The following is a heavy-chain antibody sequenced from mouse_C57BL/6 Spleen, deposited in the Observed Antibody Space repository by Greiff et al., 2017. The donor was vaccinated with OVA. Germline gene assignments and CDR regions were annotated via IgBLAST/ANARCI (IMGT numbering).Heavy chain of an antibody. CDR2: IDPSDSET. J-gene: IGHJ3*01. CDR3: ARGIYYGNSQAWFAY. V-gene: IGHV1-52*01. Sequence: QVQLQQPGAELVRPGSSVKLSCKASGYTFTSYWMHWVKQRPIQGLEWIGNIDPSDSETHYNQKFKDKATLTVGKSSSTAYMQLSSLTSEDSAVYYCARGIYYGNSQAWFAYWGQGTLVTVSA. D-gene: IGHD2-1*01. CDR1: GYTFTSYW.